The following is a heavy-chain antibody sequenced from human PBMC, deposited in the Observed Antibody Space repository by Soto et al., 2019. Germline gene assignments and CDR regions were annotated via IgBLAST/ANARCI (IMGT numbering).Heavy chain of an antibody. V-gene: IGHV4-34*01. Sequence: PXETLSVPCAVYGGSFSGYDWSWIRQPPGKGLDWIGEINHSGSTNYNPSLKSRVTISVDTSKNQFSLKLSSVTAADTAVYYCARGSGRYGHSNWFDPWGQGTLVTVSS. J-gene: IGHJ5*02. D-gene: IGHD5-18*01. CDR1: GGSFSGYD. CDR3: ARGSGRYGHSNWFDP. CDR2: INHSGST.